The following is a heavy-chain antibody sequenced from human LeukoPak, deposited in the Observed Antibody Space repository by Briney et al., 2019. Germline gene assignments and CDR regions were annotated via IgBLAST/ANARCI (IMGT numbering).Heavy chain of an antibody. D-gene: IGHD2-2*01. Sequence: GGSLRLSCAASGFTFSSYSMNWVRQAPGKGLEWVSYISSSSSTIYYADSVKGRFTISRDNAKNSLYLQMNSLRAEDTAVYYCARILDCSSTSCPYYYYYMDVWGKGTTVTVSS. V-gene: IGHV3-48*01. CDR3: ARILDCSSTSCPYYYYYMDV. CDR1: GFTFSSYS. CDR2: ISSSSSTI. J-gene: IGHJ6*03.